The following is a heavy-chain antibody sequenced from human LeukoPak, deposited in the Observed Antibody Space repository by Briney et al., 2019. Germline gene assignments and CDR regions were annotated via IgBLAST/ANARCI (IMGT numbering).Heavy chain of an antibody. D-gene: IGHD3-10*01. CDR3: ARNGLWFGEYHAFDI. V-gene: IGHV1-18*01. Sequence: ASVKVSCKASGYTFTSYGISWVRQPPGQGLEWMGWISAYNGNTNYAQKLQGRVTMTTDTSTSTAYMELRSLRSDDTAVYYCARNGLWFGEYHAFDIWGQGTMVTVSS. J-gene: IGHJ3*02. CDR1: GYTFTSYG. CDR2: ISAYNGNT.